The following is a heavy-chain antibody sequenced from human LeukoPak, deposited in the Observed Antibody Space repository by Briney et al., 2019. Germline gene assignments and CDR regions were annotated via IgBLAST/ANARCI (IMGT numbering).Heavy chain of an antibody. J-gene: IGHJ4*02. CDR3: ARGKLYYYGSGSYYNAAFFDY. CDR2: INHSGST. CDR1: GGSFSGYY. Sequence: SETLSLTCAVYGGSFSGYYWSWIRHPPGKGLEWIGEINHSGSTNYNPSLKSRVTISVDTSKNQFSLKLSSVTAADTAVYYCARGKLYYYGSGSYYNAAFFDYWGQGTLVTVSS. V-gene: IGHV4-34*01. D-gene: IGHD3-10*01.